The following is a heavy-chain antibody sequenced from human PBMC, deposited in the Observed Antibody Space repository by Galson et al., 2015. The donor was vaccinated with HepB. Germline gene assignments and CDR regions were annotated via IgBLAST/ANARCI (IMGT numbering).Heavy chain of an antibody. CDR3: ARDSRSLWFGELSPGWFDT. D-gene: IGHD3-10*01. Sequence: SLRLSCAASGFTFSSYSMSWVRQAPGKGLEWVSYISSSSSTIYYADSVKGRFTISRDNAKNSLYLQMNSLRAEDTAVYYCARDSRSLWFGELSPGWFDTWGQGTLVTVSS. V-gene: IGHV3-48*01. CDR2: ISSSSSTI. CDR1: GFTFSSYS. J-gene: IGHJ5*02.